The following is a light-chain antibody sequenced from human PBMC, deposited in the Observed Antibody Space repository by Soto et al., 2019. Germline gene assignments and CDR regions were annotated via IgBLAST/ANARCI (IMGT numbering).Light chain of an antibody. J-gene: IGKJ5*01. CDR2: ATS. CDR3: QQSYSAPIT. Sequence: DIQMTQSPSSLSASVGDRVTLTCRASQSISAYLSWYQQKPGKAPNLLIYATSSLQSGVPSRFSGSGSGTDFTLTINSLQSEDFATYYCQQSYSAPITFGQGTRLDIK. V-gene: IGKV1-39*01. CDR1: QSISAY.